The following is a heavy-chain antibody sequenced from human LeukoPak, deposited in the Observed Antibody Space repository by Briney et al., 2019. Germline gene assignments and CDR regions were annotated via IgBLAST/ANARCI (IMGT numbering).Heavy chain of an antibody. D-gene: IGHD3-22*01. CDR2: IKQDGSEK. V-gene: IGHV3-7*03. CDR1: GFTFSSYW. CDR3: ARTVYYDSSGYYYRLLLPAAFDI. J-gene: IGHJ3*02. Sequence: PGGSLRLSCAASGFTFSSYWMSWVRQAPGKGLEWVANIKQDGSEKYYVDSVKGRFTISRDNAKNSLYLQMNSLRAEDTAVYYCARTVYYDSSGYYYRLLLPAAFDIWGQGTMVTVSS.